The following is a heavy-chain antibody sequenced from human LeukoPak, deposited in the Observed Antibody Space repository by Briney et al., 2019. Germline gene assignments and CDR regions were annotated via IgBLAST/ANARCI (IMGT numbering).Heavy chain of an antibody. D-gene: IGHD3-10*01. J-gene: IGHJ4*02. CDR3: GRHRSGSGTYFIDY. Sequence: PGGSLGLSCVVSGFTFSSYSMIWVRQAPGKGLQWVANMKKDGSETNYVDSVKGRFTISRDNAKNSLYLQMNSLRAEDTAVYYCGRHRSGSGTYFIDYWGQGTLVSVSS. CDR1: GFTFSSYS. CDR2: MKKDGSET. V-gene: IGHV3-7*01.